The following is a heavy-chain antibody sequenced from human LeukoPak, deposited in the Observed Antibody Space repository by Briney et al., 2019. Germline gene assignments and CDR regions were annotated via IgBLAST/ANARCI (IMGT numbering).Heavy chain of an antibody. CDR3: ARAGPIAAADSTAHKKYNWFDP. V-gene: IGHV7-4-1*02. D-gene: IGHD6-13*01. J-gene: IGHJ5*02. Sequence: GASVKVSCKASGYTFTSYAMNWVRQAPGQGLEWMGWINTNTGNPTYAQGFTGRFVFSLDTSVSTAYLQISSLKAEDTAVYYCARAGPIAAADSTAHKKYNWFDPWGQGTLVTVSS. CDR1: GYTFTSYA. CDR2: INTNTGNP.